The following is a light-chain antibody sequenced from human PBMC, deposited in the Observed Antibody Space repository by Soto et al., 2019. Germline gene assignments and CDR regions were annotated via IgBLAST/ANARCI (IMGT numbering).Light chain of an antibody. V-gene: IGLV2-14*03. Sequence: QSALTQPASVSGSPGQSITISCTGTSSDVGGYNHVSWYQQHPGKAPKLMIYDVTDRPSGVSNRFSGSKSGNTASLAISGLQAEDDADYYCNSYTSTNTLVFGGGTKRTVL. J-gene: IGLJ2*01. CDR2: DVT. CDR1: SSDVGGYNH. CDR3: NSYTSTNTLV.